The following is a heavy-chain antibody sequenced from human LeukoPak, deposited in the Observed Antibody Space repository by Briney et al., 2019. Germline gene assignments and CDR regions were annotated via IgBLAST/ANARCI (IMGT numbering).Heavy chain of an antibody. CDR1: GHTFTSYY. J-gene: IGHJ4*02. CDR2: INPSGGST. V-gene: IGHV1-46*01. Sequence: ASVKVSCKASGHTFTSYYMHWVRQAPGQGLEWMGIINPSGGSTSYAQKFQGRVAMTRDTSTSTVYIELSSLRSEDTAVYYCARVLSGRSGLGFGVVITRPLGYWGQGTLVTVSS. D-gene: IGHD3-3*01. CDR3: ARVLSGRSGLGFGVVITRPLGY.